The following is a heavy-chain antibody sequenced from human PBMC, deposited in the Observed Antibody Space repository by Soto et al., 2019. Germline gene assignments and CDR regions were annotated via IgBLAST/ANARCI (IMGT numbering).Heavy chain of an antibody. V-gene: IGHV4-31*02. CDR3: ARGSEYYFDY. J-gene: IGHJ4*02. Sequence: WTWIRQHPGKGLEYIGYIYYSGSTYYNPSLKSRVTISVDTSKNQFSLKLTSVTAADTAVYYCARGSEYYFDYWGPGTLVTVSS. CDR2: IYYSGST.